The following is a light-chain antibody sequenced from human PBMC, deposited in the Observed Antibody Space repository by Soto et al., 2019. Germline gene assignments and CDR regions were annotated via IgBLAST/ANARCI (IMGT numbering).Light chain of an antibody. Sequence: QSLLTQPPSVSAAPGQKVTISCSGSSCNIGNNYVSWYQQLPGTAPKLLIYENNKRPSGIPDRFSGSKSGTSATLGITGLQTGDEADYYCGTWDSSLSAVVFGGGTKLTVL. V-gene: IGLV1-51*02. CDR3: GTWDSSLSAVV. CDR1: SCNIGNNY. CDR2: ENN. J-gene: IGLJ2*01.